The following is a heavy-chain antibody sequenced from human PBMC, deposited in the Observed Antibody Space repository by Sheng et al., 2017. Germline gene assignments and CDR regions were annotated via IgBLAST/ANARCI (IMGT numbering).Heavy chain of an antibody. V-gene: IGHV1-69*04. CDR3: ARAIEVVVPAAVYYFDY. J-gene: IGHJ4*02. CDR1: GGTFSSYA. D-gene: IGHD2-2*01. Sequence: QVQLVQSGAEVKKPGSSVKVSCKASGGTFSSYAISWVRQAPGQGLEWMGGIIPILGIANYAQKFQGRVTITADKSTSTAYMELSSLRSEDTAVYYCARAIEVVVPAAVYYFDYWGQGTLVTVSS. CDR2: IIPILGIA.